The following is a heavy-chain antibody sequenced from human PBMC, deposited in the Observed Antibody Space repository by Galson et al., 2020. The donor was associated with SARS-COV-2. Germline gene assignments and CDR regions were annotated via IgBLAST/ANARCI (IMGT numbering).Heavy chain of an antibody. Sequence: GGSLRLSCAASGFTFSSYEMNWVRQAPGKGLEWVSYISSSGSTIYYADSVKGRFTISRDNAKNSLYLQMNSLRAEDTAVYYCASIGNQPLLYPYLDWGQGTLVTVSS. CDR1: GFTFSSYE. CDR2: ISSSGSTI. V-gene: IGHV3-48*03. J-gene: IGHJ4*02. D-gene: IGHD2-2*02. CDR3: ASIGNQPLLYPYLD.